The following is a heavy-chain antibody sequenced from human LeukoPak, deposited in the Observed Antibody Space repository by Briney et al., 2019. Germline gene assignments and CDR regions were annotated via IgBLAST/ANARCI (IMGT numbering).Heavy chain of an antibody. CDR2: INPNSGGT. Sequence: ASVKVSCKASGYTFTGYYMRWVRQAPGQGLEWMGWINPNSGGTNYAQRFQGRVTMTRDTSISTAYMELSRLRSDDTAVYYCATLSGNSWEYYFDYWGQGTLVTVPS. D-gene: IGHD1-26*01. J-gene: IGHJ4*02. V-gene: IGHV1-2*02. CDR3: ATLSGNSWEYYFDY. CDR1: GYTFTGYY.